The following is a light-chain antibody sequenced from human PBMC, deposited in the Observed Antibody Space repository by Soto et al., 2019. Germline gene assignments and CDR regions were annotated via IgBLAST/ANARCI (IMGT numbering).Light chain of an antibody. Sequence: EIVMTQSPATLSVSPGESVTLSCRASQSVSNKLAWYQQKPGQAPRLLIYDASTRATGIPARFSGSGAGTEFTLTISSLQSEDFAVYYCQHYNNWPPFTFGPGTKVDIK. V-gene: IGKV3-15*01. CDR1: QSVSNK. CDR3: QHYNNWPPFT. CDR2: DAS. J-gene: IGKJ3*01.